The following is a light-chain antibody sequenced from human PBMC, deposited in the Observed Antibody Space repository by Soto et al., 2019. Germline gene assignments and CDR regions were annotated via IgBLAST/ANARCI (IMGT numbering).Light chain of an antibody. Sequence: DIVMTQYPLSLPVTPGEPASISCRSSQSLLHSNGYNYLDWYLQKPGQSPQLLIYLGSNRASGVPDRFSGSGSGTDFTLKISRVEAEDVGVYYCMQALQTPRTFGQRTNVDIK. CDR2: LGS. CDR3: MQALQTPRT. CDR1: QSLLHSNGYNY. V-gene: IGKV2-28*01. J-gene: IGKJ1*01.